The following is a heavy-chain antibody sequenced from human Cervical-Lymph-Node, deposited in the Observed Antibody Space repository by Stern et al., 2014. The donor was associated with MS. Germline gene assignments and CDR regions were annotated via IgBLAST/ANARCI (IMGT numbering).Heavy chain of an antibody. Sequence: VHLVESGGGVVQPGRSLRLSCAASGFTFSNHGIHWVRQAPGKGLEWVAFIWYDGSNKDYADSVKGRFTISRDNSKNTLYLQMNSLRAEDTAVYYCARDGQSGTPYAFDIWGQGTMVTVSS. V-gene: IGHV3-33*01. CDR1: GFTFSNHG. CDR3: ARDGQSGTPYAFDI. CDR2: IWYDGSNK. D-gene: IGHD1-7*01. J-gene: IGHJ3*02.